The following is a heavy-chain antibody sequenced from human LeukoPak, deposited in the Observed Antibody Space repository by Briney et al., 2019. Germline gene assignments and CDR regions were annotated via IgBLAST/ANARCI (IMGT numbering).Heavy chain of an antibody. CDR2: IYYSWST. CDR3: ARHTYYYGSGKPRTPVNAFDI. Sequence: SETLSLTCTVSGGSISSYYWSWIRQPPGKGLEWIGYIYYSWSTNYNPSLKSRVTISVDTSKNQFSLKLSSVTAADTAVYYCARHTYYYGSGKPRTPVNAFDIWGQGTMVTVSS. D-gene: IGHD3-10*01. CDR1: GGSISSYY. J-gene: IGHJ3*02. V-gene: IGHV4-59*01.